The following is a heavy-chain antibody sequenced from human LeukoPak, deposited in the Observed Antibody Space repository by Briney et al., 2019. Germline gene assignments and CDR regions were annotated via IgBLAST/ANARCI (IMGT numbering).Heavy chain of an antibody. Sequence: GGSLRLSCAASGFTFSSYWMHWVRQAPGKGLAWVSRINSDGSSTSYADSVKGRFTISRDNAKNTLYLQMNSLRAEDTAVYYCARDSGYYMDVWGKGTTVTVSS. J-gene: IGHJ6*03. D-gene: IGHD6-25*01. CDR3: ARDSGYYMDV. CDR1: GFTFSSYW. V-gene: IGHV3-74*01. CDR2: INSDGSST.